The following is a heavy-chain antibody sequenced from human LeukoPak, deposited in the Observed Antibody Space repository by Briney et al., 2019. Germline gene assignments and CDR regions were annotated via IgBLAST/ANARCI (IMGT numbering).Heavy chain of an antibody. Sequence: PGGSLRLSCAASGFTFSSYSMNWVRQAPGKGLEWVSSISSSSSYIYYADSVKGRFTISRDNAKNSLYLQMNSLRAEDTALYYCARAHYYGSGGCDYWGQGTLVTVSS. V-gene: IGHV3-21*04. CDR1: GFTFSSYS. CDR2: ISSSSSYI. J-gene: IGHJ4*02. D-gene: IGHD3-10*01. CDR3: ARAHYYGSGGCDY.